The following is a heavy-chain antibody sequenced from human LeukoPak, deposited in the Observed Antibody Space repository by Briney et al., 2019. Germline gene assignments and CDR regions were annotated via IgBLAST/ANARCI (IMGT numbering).Heavy chain of an antibody. V-gene: IGHV3-74*01. CDR3: VSFYETY. CDR1: GNYW. J-gene: IGHJ4*02. D-gene: IGHD2/OR15-2a*01. CDR2: INSDGSWT. Sequence: GGPLRLSCAASGNYWMHWVRQAPGKGLVWVSHINSDGSWTSYADSVKGRFTISKDNAKNTVYLQMNSLRAEDTAVYYCVSFYETYWGRGTPVTVSS.